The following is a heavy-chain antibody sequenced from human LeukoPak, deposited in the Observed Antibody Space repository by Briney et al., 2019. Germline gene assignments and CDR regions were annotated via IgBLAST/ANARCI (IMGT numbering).Heavy chain of an antibody. V-gene: IGHV1-69*05. CDR2: IIPIFGTA. D-gene: IGHD2-2*01. CDR1: GGTFSSYA. CDR3: ASSAAYQLLPFLLYNFDY. Sequence: ASVKVSCKASGGTFSSYAISWVRQAPGQGLEWMGGIIPIFGTANYAQKFQGRVTITTDESTSTAYMELSSLRSEDTAVYYCASSAAYQLLPFLLYNFDYWGQGTLVTVSS. J-gene: IGHJ4*02.